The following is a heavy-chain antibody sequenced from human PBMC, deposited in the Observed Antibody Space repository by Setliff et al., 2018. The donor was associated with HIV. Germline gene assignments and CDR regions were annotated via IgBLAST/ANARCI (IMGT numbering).Heavy chain of an antibody. J-gene: IGHJ1*01. CDR3: ARGESTTWDLAEYFPH. Sequence: SETLSLTCTVSGVSVSSGGYYWSWIRQHPGKGRECIGYVYYTGTSYFNPSLKSRITISVDTFKNHFSLKLGFVTAAATAVYYCARGESTTWDLAEYFPHGGDGTLVTVSS. D-gene: IGHD2-2*01. CDR1: GVSVSSGGYY. V-gene: IGHV4-31*03. CDR2: VYYTGTS.